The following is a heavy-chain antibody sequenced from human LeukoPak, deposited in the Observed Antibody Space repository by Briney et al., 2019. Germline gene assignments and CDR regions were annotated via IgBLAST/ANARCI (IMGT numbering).Heavy chain of an antibody. CDR1: GFTVSSNY. D-gene: IGHD1-26*01. CDR2: IYSGGST. J-gene: IGHJ4*02. Sequence: GGSLRHSCAASGFTVSSNYMSWVRQAPGKGLEWVSVIYSGGSTYYADSVKGRYTISRDNSKNTLYLQMNSLRAEDTAVYYCAREVGDVDLDYWGQGTLVTVSS. CDR3: AREVGDVDLDY. V-gene: IGHV3-53*01.